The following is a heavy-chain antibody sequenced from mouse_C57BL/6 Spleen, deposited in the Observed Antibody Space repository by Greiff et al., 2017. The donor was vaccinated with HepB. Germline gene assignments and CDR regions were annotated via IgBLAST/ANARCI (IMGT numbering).Heavy chain of an antibody. Sequence: QVQLQQSGPELVKPGASVKISCKASGYSFTSYYIHWVKQRPGQGLEWIGWIYPGSGNTKYNEKFKGKATLTADTSSSTAYMQLSSLTSEDSAVYYCASDDYDDGFAYWGQGTLVTVSA. V-gene: IGHV1-66*01. CDR3: ASDDYDDGFAY. CDR1: GYSFTSYY. D-gene: IGHD2-4*01. CDR2: IYPGSGNT. J-gene: IGHJ3*01.